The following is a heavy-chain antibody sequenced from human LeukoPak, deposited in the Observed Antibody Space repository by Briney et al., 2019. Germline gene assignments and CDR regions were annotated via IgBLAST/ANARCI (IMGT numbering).Heavy chain of an antibody. V-gene: IGHV3-48*03. CDR1: GFTFSDYE. CDR2: ISYSGDTM. CDR3: AKGSSGWYAIFNPMTI. D-gene: IGHD6-19*01. J-gene: IGHJ4*02. Sequence: PGGSLRLSCAASGFTFSDYEMNWVRQAPGKGLEWVSYISYSGDTMYYADSVKGRFTISRDNAKSSLYLQMNSLRTEDTALYYCAKGSSGWYAIFNPMTIWGQGTLVTVSS.